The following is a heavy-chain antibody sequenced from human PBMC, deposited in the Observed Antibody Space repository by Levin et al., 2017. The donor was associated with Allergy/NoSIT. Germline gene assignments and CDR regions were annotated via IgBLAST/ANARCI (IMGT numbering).Heavy chain of an antibody. D-gene: IGHD4-17*01. CDR3: AKDRGYGDYEYYFDY. Sequence: GGSLRLSCAASGFTFSSYGMHWVRQAPGKGLEWVAVISYDGSNKYYADSVKGRFTISRDNSKNTLYLQMNSLRAEDTAVYYCAKDRGYGDYEYYFDYWGQGTLVTVSS. V-gene: IGHV3-30*18. CDR1: GFTFSSYG. J-gene: IGHJ4*02. CDR2: ISYDGSNK.